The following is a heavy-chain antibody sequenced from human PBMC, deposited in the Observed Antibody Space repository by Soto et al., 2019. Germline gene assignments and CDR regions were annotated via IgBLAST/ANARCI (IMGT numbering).Heavy chain of an antibody. Sequence: GGSLRLSCAASGFTFSSYGMHWVRQAPGKGLEWVAVISFDGNTQYYADSVKGRFTISRDNSKNTLWLQMDSLRVEDTAVYYCVKPPMPHIVVLPVLIWGQGTLVTVSS. CDR3: VKPPMPHIVVLPVLI. CDR1: GFTFSSYG. D-gene: IGHD2-2*01. CDR2: ISFDGNTQ. J-gene: IGHJ4*02. V-gene: IGHV3-30*18.